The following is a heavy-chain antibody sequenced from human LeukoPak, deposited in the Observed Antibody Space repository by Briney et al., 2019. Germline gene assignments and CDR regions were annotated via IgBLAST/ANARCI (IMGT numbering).Heavy chain of an antibody. CDR3: ARNQGYGSGNYDH. CDR1: GFTFSSYS. CDR2: ISSSSSTM. Sequence: GGSLRLSCAASGFTFSSYSMNWVRQAPGKGLEWVSYISSSSSTMYYADSVKGRFTISRDNAKNSLYLQMNSLRDGDTAVYYCARNQGYGSGNYDHWGQGTLVTVSS. J-gene: IGHJ4*02. D-gene: IGHD3-10*01. V-gene: IGHV3-48*02.